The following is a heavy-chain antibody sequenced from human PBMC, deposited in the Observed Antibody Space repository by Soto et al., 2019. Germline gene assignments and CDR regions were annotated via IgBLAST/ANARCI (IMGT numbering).Heavy chain of an antibody. CDR1: GFTFSSYS. D-gene: IGHD4-4*01. Sequence: GGSLRLSCAASGFTFSSYSMNWVRQAPGKGLEWVSSISSSSSYIYYADSVKGRFTISRDNAKNSLYLQMNSLRAEDTAVYYCARVRRIGTVLDFELDYWGQGTLVTVSS. CDR2: ISSSSSYI. V-gene: IGHV3-21*01. J-gene: IGHJ4*02. CDR3: ARVRRIGTVLDFELDY.